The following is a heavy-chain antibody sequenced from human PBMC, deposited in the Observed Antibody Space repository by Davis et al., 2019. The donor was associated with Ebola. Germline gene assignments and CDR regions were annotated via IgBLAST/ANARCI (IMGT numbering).Heavy chain of an antibody. J-gene: IGHJ4*02. Sequence: GESLKISCAASGFTFSNYGMNWVRQAPGKGLEWVASIDRSSTSTSYADSTEGRFTISRDNGKNSLYLQMNSLRAEDTAVYYCTREGGGRSLGACSPVSCTVDVWGQGVLVTVSS. CDR2: IDRSSTST. CDR3: TREGGGRSLGACSPVSCTVDV. D-gene: IGHD1-26*01. CDR1: GFTFSNYG. V-gene: IGHV3-21*01.